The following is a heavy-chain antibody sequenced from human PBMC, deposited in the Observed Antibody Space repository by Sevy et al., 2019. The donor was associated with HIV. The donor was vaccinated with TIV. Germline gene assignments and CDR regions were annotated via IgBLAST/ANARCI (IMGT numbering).Heavy chain of an antibody. Sequence: GGSLRLSCAASGFTFSSYSMNWVRQAPGKGLEWVSSISSSSSYIYYADSVKGRFTISGDNAKNSLYLQMNSLRAEDTAVYYCARDRAPEYYDILTGYPSGGMDVWGQGTTVTVSS. J-gene: IGHJ6*02. CDR1: GFTFSSYS. CDR2: ISSSSSYI. V-gene: IGHV3-21*01. CDR3: ARDRAPEYYDILTGYPSGGMDV. D-gene: IGHD3-9*01.